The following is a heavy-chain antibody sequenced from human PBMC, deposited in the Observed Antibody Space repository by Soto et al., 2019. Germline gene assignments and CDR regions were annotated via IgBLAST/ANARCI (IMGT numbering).Heavy chain of an antibody. Sequence: QVQLVQSGAEVKKPGASVKVSCKASGYTFTSYDINWVRQATGQGLEWMGWMNPNSGNTGYAQKFQGRVTMTRNTSIRTAYMELSSLRSEDTAVYYCARVGPARHPRTWYYYYIDVWGKGTTVTVSS. D-gene: IGHD6-6*01. V-gene: IGHV1-8*01. CDR1: GYTFTSYD. CDR3: ARVGPARHPRTWYYYYIDV. CDR2: MNPNSGNT. J-gene: IGHJ6*03.